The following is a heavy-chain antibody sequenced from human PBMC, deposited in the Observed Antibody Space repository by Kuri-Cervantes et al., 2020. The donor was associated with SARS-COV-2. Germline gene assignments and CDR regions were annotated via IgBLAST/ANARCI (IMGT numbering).Heavy chain of an antibody. CDR3: ARMGEPYCVDV. V-gene: IGHV3-64*01. Sequence: GESLKISCAASGFTFSSYAMHWVRQAPGKGLEYVSAISSNGGSTYYANSVKGRFTITRDNSKNTLYLQMGSLKAEDMAVYYCARMGEPYCVDVWGKGTTVTVSS. CDR2: ISSNGGST. J-gene: IGHJ6*03. CDR1: GFTFSSYA. D-gene: IGHD3-16*01.